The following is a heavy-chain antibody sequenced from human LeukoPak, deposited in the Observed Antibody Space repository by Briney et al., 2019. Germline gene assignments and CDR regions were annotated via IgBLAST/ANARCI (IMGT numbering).Heavy chain of an antibody. CDR2: IRYDGSNK. CDR3: AKEAREYRSSWYGS. J-gene: IGHJ4*02. CDR1: GFTFSSYG. Sequence: GGSLRLSCAASGFTFSSYGMHWVRQAPGKGLKWVAFIRYDGSNKYYADSVKGRFTISRDNSKNTLYLQMNSLRAEDTAVYYCAKEAREYRSSWYGSWGQGTLVTVSS. V-gene: IGHV3-30*02. D-gene: IGHD6-13*01.